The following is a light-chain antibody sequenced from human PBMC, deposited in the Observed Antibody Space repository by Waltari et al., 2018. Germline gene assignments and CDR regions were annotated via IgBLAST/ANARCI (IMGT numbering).Light chain of an antibody. CDR2: EAS. V-gene: IGLV1-51*02. CDR1: SSNIGNNY. Sequence: QSVLTQPPSVSAAPGQRVTISCSGGSSNIGNNYVSWYRQFPGTAPKLLIYEASERPPGIPGRFSGPKSGTAATLDITGLQAGDEADYYCGTWDSSLSGAVFGGGTHLTVL. J-gene: IGLJ7*01. CDR3: GTWDSSLSGAV.